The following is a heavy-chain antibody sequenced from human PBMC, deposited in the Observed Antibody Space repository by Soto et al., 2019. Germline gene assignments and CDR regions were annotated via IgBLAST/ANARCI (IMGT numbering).Heavy chain of an antibody. V-gene: IGHV1-3*05. J-gene: IGHJ4*02. CDR2: INAGNGNT. D-gene: IGHD2-21*02. CDR1: GYTFTSYA. CDR3: ARSIVVVTALDY. Sequence: QVKLVQSGAEEKKPGASVKVYCKASGYTFTSYAMHWVRQAPGQRLEWMGWINAGNGNTKYSQKFQGRVTITRDTSASSAYMELSRLRSEDTAVYYCARSIVVVTALDYWGQGTLVTVSS.